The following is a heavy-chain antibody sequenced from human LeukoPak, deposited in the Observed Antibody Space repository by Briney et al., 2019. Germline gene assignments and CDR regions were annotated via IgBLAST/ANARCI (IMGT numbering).Heavy chain of an antibody. D-gene: IGHD2-21*02. CDR2: ISYDGSNK. V-gene: IGHV3-30*18. J-gene: IGHJ3*02. CDR1: GFTFSSYG. CDR3: AKDQGRIVVVTAGVRAFDI. Sequence: GGSLRLSCAASGFTFSSYGMHWVRQAPGKGLEWVAVISYDGSNKYYADSVKSRFTISRDNSKNTLYLQMNSLRAEDTAVYYCAKDQGRIVVVTAGVRAFDIWGQGTMVTVSS.